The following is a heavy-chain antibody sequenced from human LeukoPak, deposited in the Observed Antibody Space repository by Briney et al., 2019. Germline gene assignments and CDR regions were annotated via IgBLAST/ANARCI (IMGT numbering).Heavy chain of an antibody. Sequence: KSSETLSLTCAVYGGSFSGYYWGWIRQPPGKGLEWIGSTYHSGSTCYNPSLKSRVTISVDTSKNQFSLKLSSVTAADTAVYYCARHETPYYYGWGYLDYGGRGTLVTVSS. V-gene: IGHV4-38-2*01. D-gene: IGHD3-10*01. CDR2: TYHSGST. J-gene: IGHJ4*02. CDR3: ARHETPYYYGWGYLDY. CDR1: GGSFSGYY.